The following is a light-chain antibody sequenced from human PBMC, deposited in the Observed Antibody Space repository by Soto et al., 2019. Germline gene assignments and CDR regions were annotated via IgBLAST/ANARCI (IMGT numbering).Light chain of an antibody. J-gene: IGKJ5*01. CDR2: GAS. CDR3: QQYNNWPFIT. Sequence: EIVLTQSPGTLSLSPGERATLSCRASQSVSSNLAWYQQKPGQAPRLLIYGASTRATGIPARFSGSGSGTEFTPTISSLQSEDFAVYYCQQYNNWPFITCGQGTRLEIK. V-gene: IGKV3-15*01. CDR1: QSVSSN.